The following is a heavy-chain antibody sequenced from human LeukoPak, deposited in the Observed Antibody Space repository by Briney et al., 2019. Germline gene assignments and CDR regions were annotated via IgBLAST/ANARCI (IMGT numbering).Heavy chain of an antibody. D-gene: IGHD3-22*01. CDR2: IYYSGST. J-gene: IGHJ3*01. Sequence: PSETLSLTCTVSGGSISSSSYYWGWIRQPPGKGLEWIGSIYYSGSTYYNPSLKSRVTISVDTSKNQFSLKLSFVTAADTAVYYCASGLIDSSGYYYPGGVWGQGTMVTVSS. CDR3: ASGLIDSSGYYYPGGV. V-gene: IGHV4-39*01. CDR1: GGSISSSSYY.